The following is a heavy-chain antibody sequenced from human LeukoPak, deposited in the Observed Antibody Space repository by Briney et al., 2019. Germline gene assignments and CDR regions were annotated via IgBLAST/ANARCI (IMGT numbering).Heavy chain of an antibody. CDR2: ISYDGSSE. J-gene: IGHJ6*02. CDR3: AKMFGRYSVYYYGLDV. V-gene: IGHV3-30*18. CDR1: GFTFSYYG. Sequence: PGRSLRLSCAASGFTFSYYGMHWVRQAPGRGLEWVAVISYDGSSEYYADSVKGRFTISRDNSKNTLYLQMNSLRPEDTAIYYCAKMFGRYSVYYYGLDVWGQGTTVTVSS. D-gene: IGHD3/OR15-3a*01.